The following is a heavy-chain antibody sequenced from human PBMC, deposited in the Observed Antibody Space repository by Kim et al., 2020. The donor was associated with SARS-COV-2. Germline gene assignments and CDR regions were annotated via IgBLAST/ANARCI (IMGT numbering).Heavy chain of an antibody. Sequence: GYADSVKGRFTISRDIASNSVYLQMDSLRPDDTAFYYCTKDITPGGADVWGQVTTVTVSS. D-gene: IGHD2-15*01. CDR3: TKDITPGGADV. J-gene: IGHJ6*02. V-gene: IGHV3-9*01.